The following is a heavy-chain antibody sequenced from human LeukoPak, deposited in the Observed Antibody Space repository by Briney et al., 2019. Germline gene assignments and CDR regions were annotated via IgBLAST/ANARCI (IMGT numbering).Heavy chain of an antibody. CDR3: ARWEWLRGFDY. CDR1: GGSISSNY. J-gene: IGHJ4*02. D-gene: IGHD3-3*01. V-gene: IGHV4-59*01. CDR2: IYYTGST. Sequence: SETLSLTCTVSGGSISSNYWSWIRQPPGKGLEWIGYIYYTGSTNYNPSLKSRVTISVDTSKNQSSLKLNSVTAADTAVYYCARWEWLRGFDYWGQGTLITVSS.